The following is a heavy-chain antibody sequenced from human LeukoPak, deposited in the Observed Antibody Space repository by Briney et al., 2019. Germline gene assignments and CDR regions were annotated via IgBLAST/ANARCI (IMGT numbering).Heavy chain of an antibody. D-gene: IGHD3-10*01. CDR3: TTGPFDYYGSASYLANGMDV. V-gene: IGHV3-15*01. CDR2: MKSKTDGGTR. J-gene: IGHJ6*02. CDR1: GFTFSNAW. Sequence: GGSLRLSCAASGFTFSNAWMSWVRQAPGKGLEWVGRMKSKTDGGTRDYTAPVKGRFSISRDDSKNTLYLQMNSLKTEDTAVYYCTTGPFDYYGSASYLANGMDVWGQGTTVTVSS.